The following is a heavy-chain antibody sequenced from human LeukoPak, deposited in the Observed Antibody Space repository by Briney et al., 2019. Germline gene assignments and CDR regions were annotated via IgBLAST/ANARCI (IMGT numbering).Heavy chain of an antibody. CDR2: LSSTGTYI. Sequence: GGSLRLSCVTSGFNFNRYVMGWVRQAPGKGLEWVSSLSSTGTYIYYADSVKGRFTISRDNAWNSVHLQMRSLRAEDTAHYFCTRADCSGGTCRFDFRGQGTPVSVS. CDR3: TRADCSGGTCRFDF. V-gene: IGHV3-21*06. D-gene: IGHD2-15*01. CDR1: GFNFNRYV. J-gene: IGHJ4*02.